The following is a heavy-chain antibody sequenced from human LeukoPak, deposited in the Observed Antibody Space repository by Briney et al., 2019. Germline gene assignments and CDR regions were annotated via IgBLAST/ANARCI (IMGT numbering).Heavy chain of an antibody. V-gene: IGHV4-34*01. CDR1: GGSFSGYY. J-gene: IGHJ4*02. Sequence: SETLSLTCAVYGGSFSGYYWSWIRQPPGKGLEWIGEINHSGSTNYNPSLKSRVTISVDTSKNQFSLKLSSVTAADTAVYYCARGVSGGVFDYWGLGTLVTVSS. D-gene: IGHD2-15*01. CDR3: ARGVSGGVFDY. CDR2: INHSGST.